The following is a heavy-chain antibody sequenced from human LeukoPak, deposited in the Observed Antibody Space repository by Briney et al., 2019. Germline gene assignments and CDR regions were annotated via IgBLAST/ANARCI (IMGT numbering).Heavy chain of an antibody. CDR2: ISGSGGST. V-gene: IGHV3-23*01. D-gene: IGHD5-24*01. Sequence: GGSLRLSCAAPGFTFSSYAMSWVRQAPGKGLEWVSAISGSGGSTYYADSVKGRFTISRDNSKNTLYLQTNSLRAEDTAVYYCAKGGGYNDFDYWGQGTLVTVSS. J-gene: IGHJ4*02. CDR1: GFTFSSYA. CDR3: AKGGGYNDFDY.